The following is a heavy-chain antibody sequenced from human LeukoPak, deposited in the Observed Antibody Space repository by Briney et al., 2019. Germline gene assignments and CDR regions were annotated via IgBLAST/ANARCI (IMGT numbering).Heavy chain of an antibody. V-gene: IGHV1-58*02. CDR3: AAYGDYLGQDAFDI. D-gene: IGHD4-17*01. J-gene: IGHJ3*02. Sequence: ASVKVSCKASRFTFASSAMQWVRQARGQRLEWIGWIVVGISNTNYAQKFQEIVTITRDMSTSTAYMELSSLRSEDKAVYYCAAYGDYLGQDAFDIWGQGTMVTVSS. CDR1: RFTFASSA. CDR2: IVVGISNT.